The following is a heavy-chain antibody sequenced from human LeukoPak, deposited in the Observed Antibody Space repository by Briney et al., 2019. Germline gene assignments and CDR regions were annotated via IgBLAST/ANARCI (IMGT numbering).Heavy chain of an antibody. CDR1: GFTFSSYW. Sequence: GGSLRLSCAASGFTFSSYWMSWVRQAPGKGLEWVANIKQDGSEKYYVDSVKGRFTISRDNAKNSLYLQMSSLRAEDTAVYYCARTPSHGLVDAFDIWGQGTMVTVSS. CDR2: IKQDGSEK. V-gene: IGHV3-7*01. CDR3: ARTPSHGLVDAFDI. J-gene: IGHJ3*02. D-gene: IGHD4-17*01.